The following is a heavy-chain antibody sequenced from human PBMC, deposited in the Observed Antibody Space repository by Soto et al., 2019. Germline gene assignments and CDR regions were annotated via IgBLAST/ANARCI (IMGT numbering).Heavy chain of an antibody. CDR2: ISTARSYM. CDR3: ARDDGDSFVRVDV. J-gene: IGHJ6*02. V-gene: IGHV3-21*01. CDR1: GFTFRRYN. D-gene: IGHD2-21*01. Sequence: EVKLVESGGGLVKPGGSLRLSCAASGFTFRRYNMNWVRQAPGKGLEWVSSISTARSYMHYADSVQGRFTISRENAKNSLYLQMISLREVDRVVYDGARDDGDSFVRVDVWGLGTTVTVSS.